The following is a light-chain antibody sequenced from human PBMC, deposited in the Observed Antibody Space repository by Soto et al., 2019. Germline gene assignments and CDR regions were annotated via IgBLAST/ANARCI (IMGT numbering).Light chain of an antibody. CDR1: SSDVGSYNL. J-gene: IGLJ3*02. CDR3: CSYAGSSTYLWV. CDR2: DVS. V-gene: IGLV2-23*02. Sequence: QSALTQPASVSGSPGQSITISCTGNSSDVGSYNLVSWYQQHPGKAPKLMIYDVSKRPSGVSNRFSGSKSGNTASLTISGLQAEDEADYYCCSYAGSSTYLWVFGGGTKLTVL.